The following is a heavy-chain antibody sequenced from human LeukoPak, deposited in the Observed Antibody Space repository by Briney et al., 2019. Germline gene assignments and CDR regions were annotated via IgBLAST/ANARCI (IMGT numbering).Heavy chain of an antibody. CDR3: ARGYYSSSRFDS. D-gene: IGHD6-13*01. CDR1: GFPFSNYW. J-gene: IGHJ4*02. CDR2: VNSDGSTT. Sequence: GGSRRFSCAASGFPFSNYWMHWVRQAPGKGLVWVSRVNSDGSTTNYADSVKGRFTISRDNAENTLYMRMNSLRPEDTAVYYCARGYYSSSRFDSWGQGTLVTVSS. V-gene: IGHV3-74*01.